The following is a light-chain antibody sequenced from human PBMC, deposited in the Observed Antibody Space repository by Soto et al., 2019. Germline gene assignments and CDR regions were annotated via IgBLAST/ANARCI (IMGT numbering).Light chain of an antibody. CDR3: SSYTSSSTPGV. Sequence: QSALTQPASVSGSPGQSITISCTGTSSDVGGYNYVSWYQQHPGKAPKLMIYEVRNRPSGVSHRFSGSKYGNTASLTISGRLAEDEADYYCSSYTSSSTPGVFGTGTKVTVL. J-gene: IGLJ1*01. CDR1: SSDVGGYNY. V-gene: IGLV2-14*01. CDR2: EVR.